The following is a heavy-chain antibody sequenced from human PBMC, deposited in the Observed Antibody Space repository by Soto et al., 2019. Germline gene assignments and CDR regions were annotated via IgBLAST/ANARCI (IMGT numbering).Heavy chain of an antibody. Sequence: ASVKVSCKVSGYTLTELSMHWVRQAPGKGLEWMGGFDPEDGETIYAQKFQGRVTMTGDTSTDTAYMELSSLRSEDTAVYYCATGDRGIAAREGGYYYYYGMDVWGQGTTVTVSS. CDR3: ATGDRGIAAREGGYYYYYGMDV. V-gene: IGHV1-24*01. D-gene: IGHD6-6*01. J-gene: IGHJ6*02. CDR1: GYTLTELS. CDR2: FDPEDGET.